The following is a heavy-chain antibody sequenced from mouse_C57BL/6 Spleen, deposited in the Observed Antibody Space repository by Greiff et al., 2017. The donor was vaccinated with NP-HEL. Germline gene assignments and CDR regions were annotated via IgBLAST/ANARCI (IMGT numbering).Heavy chain of an antibody. CDR2: ISDGGSYT. V-gene: IGHV5-4*01. CDR1: GFTFSSYA. D-gene: IGHD2-2*01. Sequence: EVKLVESGGGLVKPGGSLKLSCAASGFTFSSYAMSWVRQTPEKRLEWVATISDGGSYTYYPDNVKGRFTISRDNAKNNLYLQMSHLKSEDTAMYYWARDEAYGYDWFAYWGQGTLVTVSA. CDR3: ARDEAYGYDWFAY. J-gene: IGHJ3*01.